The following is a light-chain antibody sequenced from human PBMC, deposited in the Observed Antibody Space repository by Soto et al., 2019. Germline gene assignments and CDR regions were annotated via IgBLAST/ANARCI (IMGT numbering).Light chain of an antibody. CDR1: QSVASSL. J-gene: IGKJ5*01. CDR3: QQYGSSPIT. V-gene: IGKV3-20*01. CDR2: GAS. Sequence: EVVLTQSPGTLSLSPGERATLSCRASQSVASSLLAWYQQKPGQAPRLLIYGASSRATGSPDRFSGSGSGTDSTLTISRLDPEDFAVYYCQQYGSSPITFGQGTRLEIK.